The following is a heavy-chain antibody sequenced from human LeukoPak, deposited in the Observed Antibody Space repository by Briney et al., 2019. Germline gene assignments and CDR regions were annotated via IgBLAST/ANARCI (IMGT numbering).Heavy chain of an antibody. CDR2: INPDSGGT. CDR3: ARNCGWNYACIFDY. CDR1: GYTFTGYY. V-gene: IGHV1-2*02. J-gene: IGHJ4*02. D-gene: IGHD1-7*01. Sequence: ASVKVSCKASGYTFTGYYMHWVRQAPGQGLEWMGWINPDSGGTNFARKFRGRVTMTRDTSISTAYMELTRLRSDDTAVYYCARNCGWNYACIFDYWGQGTLVTVSS.